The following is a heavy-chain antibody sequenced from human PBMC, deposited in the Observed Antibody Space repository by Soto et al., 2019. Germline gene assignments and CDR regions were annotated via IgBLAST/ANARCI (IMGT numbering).Heavy chain of an antibody. V-gene: IGHV4-4*02. CDR3: AREVVENSGYYYGMDV. D-gene: IGHD2-15*01. CDR1: GGSISSSNW. J-gene: IGHJ6*02. Sequence: SETLSLTCAVSGGSISSSNWWSWVRQPPGKGLEWIGEIYHSGSTNYNPSLKSRVTISVDKSKNQFSLKLSSVTAADTAVYYCAREVVENSGYYYGMDVWGQGTTVTVYS. CDR2: IYHSGST.